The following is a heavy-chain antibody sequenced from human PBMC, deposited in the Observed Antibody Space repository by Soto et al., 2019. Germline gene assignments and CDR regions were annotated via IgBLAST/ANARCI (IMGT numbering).Heavy chain of an antibody. CDR3: ARDLRRITGHPYYYYGMDV. Sequence: ASVKVSCKASGYTFTSYAMHWVRQAPGQRLEWMGWINAGNGNTKYSQKFQGRVTITRDTSASTAYMELSSLRSEDTAVYYCARDLRRITGHPYYYYGMDVWGQGTTVTVSS. D-gene: IGHD1-20*01. J-gene: IGHJ6*02. CDR2: INAGNGNT. V-gene: IGHV1-3*01. CDR1: GYTFTSYA.